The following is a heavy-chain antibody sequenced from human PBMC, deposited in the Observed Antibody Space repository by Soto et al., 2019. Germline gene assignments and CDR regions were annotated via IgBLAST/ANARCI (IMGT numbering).Heavy chain of an antibody. Sequence: QVQLVQSGAEXXXXXXXVKVSCKAXGYTFTSYGISWVRQAPGXXXEWMGWISAYNGNTNYAQKLQGRVTMTTDTSTSTAYMELRSLRSDDTAVYYCASSPRGSGSYGWFDPWGQGTLVTVSS. CDR1: GYTFTSYG. CDR3: ASSPRGSGSYGWFDP. V-gene: IGHV1-18*01. D-gene: IGHD3-10*01. J-gene: IGHJ5*02. CDR2: ISAYNGNT.